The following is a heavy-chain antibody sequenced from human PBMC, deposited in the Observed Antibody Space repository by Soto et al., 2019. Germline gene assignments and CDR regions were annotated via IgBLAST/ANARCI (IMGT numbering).Heavy chain of an antibody. J-gene: IGHJ6*02. CDR1: GFTFSSYE. V-gene: IGHV3-48*03. CDR3: ASISLQDYDFWSGYYAPRYYYGMDV. CDR2: ISSSGSTI. D-gene: IGHD3-3*01. Sequence: GGSLRLSCAASGFTFSSYEMNWVRQAPGKGLEWVSYISSSGSTIYYADSVKGRFTISRDNAKNSLYLQMNSRRAEDTAVYYCASISLQDYDFWSGYYAPRYYYGMDVWGQGTTVTVSS.